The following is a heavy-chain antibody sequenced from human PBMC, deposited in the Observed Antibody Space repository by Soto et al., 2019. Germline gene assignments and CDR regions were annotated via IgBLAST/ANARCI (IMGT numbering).Heavy chain of an antibody. CDR1: GFTFSSYS. J-gene: IGHJ6*02. CDR3: AIHVMAAGGYGMDV. Sequence: GGSLRLSCAASGFTFSSYSMNWVRQAPGKGLEWVSSISSSSSYIYYADSVKGRFTISRDNAKNSLYLQMNSLRAEDTAVYYCAIHVMAAGGYGMDVWGQGTTVTVSS. D-gene: IGHD6-13*01. V-gene: IGHV3-21*01. CDR2: ISSSSSYI.